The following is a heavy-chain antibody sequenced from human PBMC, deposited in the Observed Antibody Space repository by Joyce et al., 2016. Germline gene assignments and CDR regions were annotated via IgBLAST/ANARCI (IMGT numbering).Heavy chain of an antibody. J-gene: IGHJ3*02. D-gene: IGHD4-17*01. CDR2: ISSSSSTI. CDR1: GFTFSSYS. Sequence: EVQLVESGGGLVQPGGSLRLSCAASGFTFSSYSMNWVRQAPGEGLEWVSYISSSSSTIYYADSVKGRFTISRDNAKNSLYLQMNSLGAEDTAVYYCAKADYGDKIDAFDIWGQGTMVTVSS. CDR3: AKADYGDKIDAFDI. V-gene: IGHV3-48*01.